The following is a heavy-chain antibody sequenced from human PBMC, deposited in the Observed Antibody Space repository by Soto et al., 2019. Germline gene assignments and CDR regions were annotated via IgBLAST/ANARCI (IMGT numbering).Heavy chain of an antibody. J-gene: IGHJ6*02. D-gene: IGHD3-10*01. CDR2: IDPSDSYT. Sequence: GESLKISCKGSGYSFTSYWISWVRQMPGKGLEWMGRIDPSDSYTNYSPSFQGHVTISADKSISTAYLQWSSLKASDTAMYYCARISMFRGKGYYYGMDVWGQGNTVTVSS. V-gene: IGHV5-10-1*01. CDR1: GYSFTSYW. CDR3: ARISMFRGKGYYYGMDV.